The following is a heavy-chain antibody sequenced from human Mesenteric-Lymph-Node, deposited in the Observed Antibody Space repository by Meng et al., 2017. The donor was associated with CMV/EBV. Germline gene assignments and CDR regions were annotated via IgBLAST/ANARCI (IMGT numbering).Heavy chain of an antibody. CDR3: TRDGRGSPWGMDV. CDR2: ISGGSSDI. D-gene: IGHD3-16*01. Sequence: GESLKISCATSGFSFSTHTINWVRQAPGKGLEWLSFISGGSSDISYAESVRGRFIISRDYTKKSVYLQMSSLRADDTAVYYCTRDGRGSPWGMDVWGQGTTVTVSS. CDR1: GFSFSTHT. V-gene: IGHV3-21*01. J-gene: IGHJ6*02.